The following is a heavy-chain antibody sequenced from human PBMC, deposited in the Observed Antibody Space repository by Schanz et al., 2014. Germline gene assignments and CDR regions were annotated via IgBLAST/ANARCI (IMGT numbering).Heavy chain of an antibody. CDR1: GFTFSSYD. D-gene: IGHD5-12*01. CDR2: IYYNGTNK. Sequence: QVHLVESGGGVVQPGRSLRLSCAASGFTFSSYDIHWVRQAPGKGLEWVALIYYNGTNKYYADSVKGRFTISRDNSQNTLYLQMNTLRAEDAAIYYCARMSWLQIEYFQHWGQGTLVTVSS. CDR3: ARMSWLQIEYFQH. V-gene: IGHV3-33*01. J-gene: IGHJ1*01.